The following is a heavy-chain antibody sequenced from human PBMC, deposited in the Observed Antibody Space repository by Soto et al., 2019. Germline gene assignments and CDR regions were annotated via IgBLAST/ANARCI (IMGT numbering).Heavy chain of an antibody. D-gene: IGHD3-10*01. CDR1: GYTLTELS. CDR2: FDPEDGET. V-gene: IGHV1-24*01. CDR3: ATHVWFGELFSAY. Sequence: ASVKVSCKVSGYTLTELSMHWVRQEPGKGLEWMGGFDPEDGETIYAQKFQGRVTMTEDTSTDTAYMELSSLRSEDTAVYYCATHVWFGELFSAYWGQGTLVTVSS. J-gene: IGHJ4*02.